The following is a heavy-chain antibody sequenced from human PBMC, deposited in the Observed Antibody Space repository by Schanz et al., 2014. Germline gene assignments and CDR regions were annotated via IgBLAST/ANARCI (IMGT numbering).Heavy chain of an antibody. J-gene: IGHJ4*02. CDR2: ISDSGDAT. V-gene: IGHV3-23*04. Sequence: EVLLVESGGGLVQPGGSLRLSCAASGFSFSNYAMTWVRQAPGRGLEWVSSISDSGDATYYADSVKGRFTISRDNSKITLDLQMKSLRAEDTAVYYCAKHRHYADNNGYPGIDYWGQGTRVTVSS. CDR1: GFSFSNYA. D-gene: IGHD3-16*01. CDR3: AKHRHYADNNGYPGIDY.